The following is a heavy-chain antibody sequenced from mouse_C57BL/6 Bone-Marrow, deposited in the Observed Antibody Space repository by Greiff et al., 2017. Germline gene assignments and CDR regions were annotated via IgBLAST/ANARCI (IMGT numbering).Heavy chain of an antibody. D-gene: IGHD1-1*01. CDR1: GYTFTSYW. Sequence: QVQLQQPGAELVKPGASVKMSCKASGYTFTSYWITWVKQRPGQGLEWIGDIYPGSGSTNYNEKFKSKATLTVDTSYSTSSMQLCILSSEDSAVYYCARGYYSSGWFAYWGQGTLVTVSA. CDR2: IYPGSGST. V-gene: IGHV1-55*01. J-gene: IGHJ3*01. CDR3: ARGYYSSGWFAY.